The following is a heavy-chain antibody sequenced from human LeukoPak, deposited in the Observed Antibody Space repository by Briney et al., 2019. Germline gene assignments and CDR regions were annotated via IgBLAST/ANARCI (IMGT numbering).Heavy chain of an antibody. Sequence: GGSLRLSCAASGFTFSSYEMNWARQAPGKGLEWVSYISSSGSTIYYADSVKGRFTISRDNAKNSLYLQMNSLRAEDTAVYYCARGRDSYGPHAFDIWGQGTMVTVSS. D-gene: IGHD5-18*01. V-gene: IGHV3-48*03. CDR3: ARGRDSYGPHAFDI. CDR1: GFTFSSYE. CDR2: ISSSGSTI. J-gene: IGHJ3*02.